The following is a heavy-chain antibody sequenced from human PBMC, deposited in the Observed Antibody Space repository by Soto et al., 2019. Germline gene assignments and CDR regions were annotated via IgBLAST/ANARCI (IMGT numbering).Heavy chain of an antibody. Sequence: KPSETLSLTCAVSGYSISSGYYWGWIRQPPGKGLEWIGSIYHSGSTYYNPSLKSRVTISVDTSKNQFSLKLSSVTAADTAVYYCARGSSRWELLPWFDPWGQGTLVTVSS. CDR1: GYSISSGYY. D-gene: IGHD1-26*01. J-gene: IGHJ5*02. CDR3: ARGSSRWELLPWFDP. V-gene: IGHV4-38-2*01. CDR2: IYHSGST.